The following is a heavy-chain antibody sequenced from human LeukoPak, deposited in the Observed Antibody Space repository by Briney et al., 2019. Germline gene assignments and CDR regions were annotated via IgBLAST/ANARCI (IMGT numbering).Heavy chain of an antibody. Sequence: LPGRSLRLSCAASGFTFDDYAMHWVRQAPGKGLEWVSGISWNSGSIGYADSVKGRFTISRDNAKNSLYLQMNSLRAEDTAVYYCGRDLGGRSGYWGQGTLVTVSS. CDR3: GRDLGGRSGY. V-gene: IGHV3-9*01. J-gene: IGHJ4*02. CDR2: ISWNSGSI. CDR1: GFTFDDYA. D-gene: IGHD1-26*01.